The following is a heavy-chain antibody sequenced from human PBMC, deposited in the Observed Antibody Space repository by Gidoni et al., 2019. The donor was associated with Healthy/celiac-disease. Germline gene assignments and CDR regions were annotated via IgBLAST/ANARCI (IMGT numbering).Heavy chain of an antibody. J-gene: IGHJ4*02. CDR1: GGAISSSRYY. CDR3: ARTTVTMWIDY. Sequence: QLQLQESGPGLGKPSETLSHTCTVSGGAISSSRYYWGWIRQPPGKGLEWIGSVYYSGSTYYNPSLKSRVTMSVDTSKIQFSLKLRSVTAADTSVYYCARTTVTMWIDYWGQGTLVTVSS. D-gene: IGHD4-17*01. CDR2: VYYSGST. V-gene: IGHV4-39*01.